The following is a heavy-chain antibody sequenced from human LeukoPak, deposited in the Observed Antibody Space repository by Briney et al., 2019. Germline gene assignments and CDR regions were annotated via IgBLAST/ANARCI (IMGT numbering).Heavy chain of an antibody. CDR3: AKGRTAFDS. Sequence: GGSLRLSCVVSGFTVSGDYISWFRQAPGKGLEWVSVISGSGGSTYYADSVKGRFTISRDNSKNTLYLQMNSLRAEDTAVYYCAKGRTAFDSWGQGTLVTVSS. V-gene: IGHV3-23*01. D-gene: IGHD2-2*01. CDR2: ISGSGGST. CDR1: GFTVSGDY. J-gene: IGHJ4*02.